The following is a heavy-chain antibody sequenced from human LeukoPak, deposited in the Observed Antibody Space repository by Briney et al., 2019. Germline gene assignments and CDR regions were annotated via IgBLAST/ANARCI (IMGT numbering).Heavy chain of an antibody. CDR2: IYKSENT. V-gene: IGHV4-59*01. CDR3: AVGADPGSYHFDY. Sequence: PSETLSLTCAVSGASISSFFCNWVRQPPGKGLEWIGYIYKSENTNYNPSLKSRVTISGDTSKNEFSLKLTSVTAADTAVYYCAVGADPGSYHFDYWGQGTLVTVSS. CDR1: GASISSFF. D-gene: IGHD3-10*01. J-gene: IGHJ4*02.